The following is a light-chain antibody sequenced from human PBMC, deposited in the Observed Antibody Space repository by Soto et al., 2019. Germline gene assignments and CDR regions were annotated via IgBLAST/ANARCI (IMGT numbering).Light chain of an antibody. J-gene: IGLJ1*01. V-gene: IGLV1-40*01. CDR3: QAYDSSLSGFYV. Sequence: QSVLTQPASVCGAPGQRVTISCTGSSSNIGAGYDVHWYQHLPGTAPKLLIYGNNNRPSGVPDRFSGSKSGTSASLAITGLQAEDEADYYCQAYDSSLSGFYVFGTGTKAPS. CDR1: SSNIGAGYD. CDR2: GNN.